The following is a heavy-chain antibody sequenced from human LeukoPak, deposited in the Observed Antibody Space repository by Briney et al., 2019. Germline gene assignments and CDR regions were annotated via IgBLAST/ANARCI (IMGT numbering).Heavy chain of an antibody. CDR2: IYHSGST. J-gene: IGHJ4*02. V-gene: IGHV4-30-4*01. D-gene: IGHD1/OR15-1a*01. CDR3: AREGREQFDY. CDR1: GGSISSGDYF. Sequence: SETLSLTCTVSGGSISSGDYFWSWIRQPPGKGLEWIGYIYHSGSTYYNPSLKSRVTISLDTSKNQFSLKLSSVTAADTAVYYCAREGREQFDYWGQGTLVTVSS.